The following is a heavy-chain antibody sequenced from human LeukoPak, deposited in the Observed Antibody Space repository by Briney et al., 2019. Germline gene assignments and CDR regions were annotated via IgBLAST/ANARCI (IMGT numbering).Heavy chain of an antibody. CDR2: ISRSGSAM. CDR3: VRLIGGMATQFDI. CDR1: GFTFSNYE. Sequence: GGSLRLSCATSGFTFSNYEMNWVRQAPGKGLEWVSYISRSGSAMYYADSVKGRFTISRDNAKNSLYLQMNSLRAEDTAVYYCVRLIGGMATQFDIWGQGTMVTVSS. J-gene: IGHJ3*02. D-gene: IGHD5-24*01. V-gene: IGHV3-48*03.